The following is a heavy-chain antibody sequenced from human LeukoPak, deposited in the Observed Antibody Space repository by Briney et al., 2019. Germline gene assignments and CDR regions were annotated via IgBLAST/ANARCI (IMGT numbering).Heavy chain of an antibody. CDR3: AKSYDSSGYYYEQYFQH. D-gene: IGHD3-22*01. V-gene: IGHV3-30*02. J-gene: IGHJ1*01. CDR1: GFTFSNYD. Sequence: EGSMRLSCAASGFTFSNYDMHWVRQAPGKGLEWVAFIRYDGSNKNYADSVKGRFTISRDNSKNTLYLQMNSLRVDDTAVYYCAKSYDSSGYYYEQYFQHWGQGTLVTVSS. CDR2: IRYDGSNK.